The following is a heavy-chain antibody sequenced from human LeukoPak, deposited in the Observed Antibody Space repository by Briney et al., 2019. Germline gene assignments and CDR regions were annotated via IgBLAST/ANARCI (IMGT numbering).Heavy chain of an antibody. CDR2: INHSGST. CDR1: GGSFSGYY. D-gene: IGHD3-3*01. V-gene: IGHV4-34*01. J-gene: IGHJ2*01. Sequence: SETLSLTCAVYGGSFSGYYWSWIRQPPGKGLEWIGEINHSGSTNYNPSLKSRVTISVDTSKNQFSLKLSSVTAADTAVYYCARGITIFGVVYRYFDLWGRGTLVTVSS. CDR3: ARGITIFGVVYRYFDL.